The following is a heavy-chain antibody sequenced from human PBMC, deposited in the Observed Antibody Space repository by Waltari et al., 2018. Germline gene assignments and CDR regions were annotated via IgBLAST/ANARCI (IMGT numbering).Heavy chain of an antibody. D-gene: IGHD1-26*01. Sequence: HVQLQQWGAGLLKPSETLSLTCAVYGGSFSVYYWSWIRQPPGKGLEWIGETHRSGRTHYNPSLTRRVSISLDTSKNHFSLKLSSVTAADTAVYYCARADRGPRSGSSATPAWGPWGQGTLVTVSS. V-gene: IGHV4-34*01. CDR3: ARADRGPRSGSSATPAWGP. J-gene: IGHJ5*02. CDR1: GGSFSVYY. CDR2: THRSGRT.